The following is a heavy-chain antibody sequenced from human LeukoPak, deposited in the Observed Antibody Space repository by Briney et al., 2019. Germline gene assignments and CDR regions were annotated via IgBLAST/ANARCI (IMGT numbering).Heavy chain of an antibody. CDR3: AKGRGDGYNWRFDY. D-gene: IGHD5-24*01. J-gene: IGHJ4*02. V-gene: IGHV3-23*01. Sequence: GGSLRLSCAASGFIFSNYGMSWVRQAPGKGLEWVSGISGSGGSTYYADSVKGRLTISRDNSKNTLYLQMSSLRAEDTAEYYCAKGRGDGYNWRFDYWGQGTLVNVSS. CDR1: GFIFSNYG. CDR2: ISGSGGST.